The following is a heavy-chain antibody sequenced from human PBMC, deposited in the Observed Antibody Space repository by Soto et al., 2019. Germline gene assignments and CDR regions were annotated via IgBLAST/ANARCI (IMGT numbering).Heavy chain of an antibody. Sequence: PSETLSLTCTVSGDSVSSPSYYWNWIRQPPGQGLDWIGYISYSGSTDYNPTLKSRVTISVDTSKNQFSVKLSSVTAADTAVYYCARGRYSSGWFDFWGHGTPVTVSS. CDR2: ISYSGST. CDR1: GDSVSSPSYY. CDR3: ARGRYSSGWFDF. J-gene: IGHJ5*01. V-gene: IGHV4-61*01. D-gene: IGHD6-19*01.